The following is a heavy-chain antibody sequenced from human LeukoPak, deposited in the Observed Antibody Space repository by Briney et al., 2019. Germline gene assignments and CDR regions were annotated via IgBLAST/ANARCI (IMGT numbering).Heavy chain of an antibody. D-gene: IGHD3-22*01. V-gene: IGHV3-20*04. J-gene: IGHJ4*02. Sequence: GGSLRLSCAASGFTFGDYGMSWVRQAPGKGLEWVSGINWNGGSTGYADSVKGRFTISRDNAKNSLYLQMNNLRAEDTALYYCARGGYYYDSSGYYYGGVRYFDYWGQGTLVTVSS. CDR1: GFTFGDYG. CDR3: ARGGYYYDSSGYYYGGVRYFDY. CDR2: INWNGGST.